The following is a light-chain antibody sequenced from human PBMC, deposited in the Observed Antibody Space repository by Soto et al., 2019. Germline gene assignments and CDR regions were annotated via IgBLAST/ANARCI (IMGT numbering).Light chain of an antibody. J-gene: IGKJ3*01. CDR2: STY. V-gene: IGKV1-27*01. CDR3: QKYNSAPLT. CDR1: QGVSHY. Sequence: DFQMTQSPSSLSASVGDRVTITCRASQGVSHYLAWYQQKPGKVPKLLIYSTYILQSGVPSRFSGSGSGTDFTLTITSLQPEDVATYYCQKYNSAPLTFGPGTKVDLK.